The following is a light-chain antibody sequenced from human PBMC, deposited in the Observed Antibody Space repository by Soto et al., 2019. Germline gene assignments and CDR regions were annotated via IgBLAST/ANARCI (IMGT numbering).Light chain of an antibody. CDR3: QQLNSYPYT. CDR1: QSVNSNY. J-gene: IGKJ2*01. CDR2: GAS. V-gene: IGKV3-20*01. Sequence: EIVLTQSPGTLSLSSGERATLSCRASQSVNSNYLTWYQQKPGLTPRLLIYGASSRATGIPDRFSGSGSGTDFTLTISRLEPEDFATYYCQQLNSYPYTFGQGTKLEIK.